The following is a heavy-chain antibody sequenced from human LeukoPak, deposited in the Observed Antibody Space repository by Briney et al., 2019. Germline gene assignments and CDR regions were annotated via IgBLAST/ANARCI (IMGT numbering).Heavy chain of an antibody. J-gene: IGHJ4*02. D-gene: IGHD3-16*01. CDR2: ISYDGSNK. Sequence: GGSLRLSCAASGFTFSSYAMHWVRQAPGKGLEWVEVISYDGSNKYYADSVKGRFTISRDNSKNTLYLQMNSLRAEDTAVYYCARFGYLGNYFDYWGQGTLVTVSS. CDR1: GFTFSSYA. CDR3: ARFGYLGNYFDY. V-gene: IGHV3-30-3*01.